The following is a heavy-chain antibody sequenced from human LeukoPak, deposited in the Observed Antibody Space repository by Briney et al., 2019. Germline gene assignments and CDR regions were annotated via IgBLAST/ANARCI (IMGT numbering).Heavy chain of an antibody. CDR3: ARGRSTWHLDY. CDR1: GFTFSSYA. J-gene: IGHJ4*02. D-gene: IGHD1-26*01. Sequence: GGSLRLSCAASGFTFSSYAMNWVRQAPGKGLEWVSGISGSGDNTYYADSVKGRFTISRDNAKNSLSLQMNSLRAEDTAVYYCARGRSTWHLDYWGQGTLVTVSS. V-gene: IGHV3-23*01. CDR2: ISGSGDNT.